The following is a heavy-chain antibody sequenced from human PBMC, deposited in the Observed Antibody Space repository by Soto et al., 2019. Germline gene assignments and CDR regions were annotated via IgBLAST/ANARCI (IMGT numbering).Heavy chain of an antibody. CDR3: ARLIRITMIVVVRSDAFDI. CDR1: GGSISSSSYY. CDR2: IYYSGST. D-gene: IGHD3-22*01. Sequence: PSETLSLTCTVSGGSISSSSYYWGWIRQPPGKGLEWIGSIYYSGSTYYNPSLKSRVTISVDTPKNQFSLKLSSVTAADTAVYYCARLIRITMIVVVRSDAFDIWGQGTMVTVSS. V-gene: IGHV4-39*01. J-gene: IGHJ3*02.